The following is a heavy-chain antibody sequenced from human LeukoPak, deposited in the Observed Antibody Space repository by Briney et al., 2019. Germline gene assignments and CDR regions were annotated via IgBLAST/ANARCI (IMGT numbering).Heavy chain of an antibody. D-gene: IGHD4/OR15-4a*01. J-gene: IGHJ4*02. CDR3: ARRAGAYSHPYDY. Sequence: PGGSLRLSCAASGFTFDSHTVIWVRQAPGKGLEWVASISASSTNVFYSDSVKGRFTISRDNSKNTLYLQMNSLRAEDTAVYYCARRAGAYSHPYDYWGQGTLVTVSS. CDR1: GFTFDSHT. CDR2: ISASSTNV. V-gene: IGHV3-21*04.